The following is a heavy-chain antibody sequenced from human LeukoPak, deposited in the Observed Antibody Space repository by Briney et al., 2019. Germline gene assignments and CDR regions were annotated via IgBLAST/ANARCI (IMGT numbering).Heavy chain of an antibody. CDR1: GGSISNYF. J-gene: IGHJ4*02. CDR3: ARDLGESTDY. D-gene: IGHD3-10*01. CDR2: IYTSGST. Sequence: SETLSLTCTVSGGSISNYFWNWIRQPAGRGLEWIGRIYTSGSTNYNPSLKSRVTMSVDTSKNQFSLKLSSVTAADTAVYYCARDLGESTDYWGQGTLVTVSS. V-gene: IGHV4-4*07.